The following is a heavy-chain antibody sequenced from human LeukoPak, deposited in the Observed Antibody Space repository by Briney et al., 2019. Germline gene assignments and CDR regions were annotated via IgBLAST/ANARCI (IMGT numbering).Heavy chain of an antibody. CDR3: ARGLYSSSEAGHFDY. D-gene: IGHD6-13*01. Sequence: PGGSLRLSCAASGFTFSSYAMHWVRQAPGKGLDWVAVISYAGGDEYYADSVRGRFTISRDNSKNTLWLQMSSLRAEETAVYYCARGLYSSSEAGHFDYWGQGTLVTVSS. V-gene: IGHV3-30-3*01. CDR1: GFTFSSYA. J-gene: IGHJ4*02. CDR2: ISYAGGDE.